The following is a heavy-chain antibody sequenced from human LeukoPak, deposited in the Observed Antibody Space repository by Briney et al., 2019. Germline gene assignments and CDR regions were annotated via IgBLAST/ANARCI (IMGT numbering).Heavy chain of an antibody. CDR3: ARHSEVYAPLDY. Sequence: PSGTLSLTCTVSGGSISSYYWSWIRQPPGKGLEWIGYIYYSGSTNYNPSLKSRVTISVDTSKKQFSLKLSSVTAADTAVYYCARHSEVYAPLDYWGQGTLVTVSS. V-gene: IGHV4-59*08. CDR2: IYYSGST. D-gene: IGHD2-8*01. CDR1: GGSISSYY. J-gene: IGHJ4*02.